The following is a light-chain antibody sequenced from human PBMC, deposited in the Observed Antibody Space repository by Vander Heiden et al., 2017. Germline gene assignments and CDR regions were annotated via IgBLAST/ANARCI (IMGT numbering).Light chain of an antibody. CDR1: QSVSSY. Sequence: EIVLTQSPATRSWSPGERATLSCRAIQSVSSYLAWYQPNPGQAPRLLMYDASNRATGVTARFSGSGSERDFTLTISSLEPEDFAIYYSQQRSNWPAAFGGGTMVEIK. V-gene: IGKV3-11*02. J-gene: IGKJ4*01. CDR2: DAS. CDR3: QQRSNWPAA.